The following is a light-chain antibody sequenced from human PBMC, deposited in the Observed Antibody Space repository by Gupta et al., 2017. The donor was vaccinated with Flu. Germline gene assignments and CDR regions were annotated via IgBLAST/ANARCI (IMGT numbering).Light chain of an antibody. CDR1: TGAVTIGAY. CDR3: LHYNGDMGV. V-gene: IGLV7-43*01. Sequence: QTVVTQEPSLTVSPGGTVTLTCASSTGAVTIGAYPNWFQQKPAHKLRSQRYNASNTDSSARFSVSSSVLAATVTMTLSEVEAEADYYYSSLHYNGDMGVFGGGTKMTVL. CDR2: NAS. J-gene: IGLJ3*02.